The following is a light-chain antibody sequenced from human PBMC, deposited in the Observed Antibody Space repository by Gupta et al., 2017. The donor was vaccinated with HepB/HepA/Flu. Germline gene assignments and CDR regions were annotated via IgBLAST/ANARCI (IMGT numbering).Light chain of an antibody. CDR3: QETYDTPRT. CDR2: AAS. J-gene: IGKJ4*01. Sequence: DIQMTQSRSSLSASVGDRVTITCRASQSISSYLNWYQQKPGKAPELLIYAASTLQTGVPSRFSGSGSGTDFTLTVSSLQPEDFATYYCQETYDTPRTFGGGTKVEIK. V-gene: IGKV1-39*01. CDR1: QSISSY.